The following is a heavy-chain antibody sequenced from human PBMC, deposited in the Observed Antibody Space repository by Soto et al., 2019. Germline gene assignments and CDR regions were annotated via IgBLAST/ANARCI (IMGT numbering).Heavy chain of an antibody. V-gene: IGHV3-23*01. Sequence: SLRLSCASSRYTFKRHGMSWVRPAPGKGLEWVSTIDSSCVNIHYADSVKGRFTISRDTSRNTLHLQMHDLRADDTALYYCVSWFSAHFDVWGQGTVVTVSS. D-gene: IGHD3-10*01. CDR3: VSWFSAHFDV. CDR1: RYTFKRHG. CDR2: IDSSCVNI. J-gene: IGHJ5*02.